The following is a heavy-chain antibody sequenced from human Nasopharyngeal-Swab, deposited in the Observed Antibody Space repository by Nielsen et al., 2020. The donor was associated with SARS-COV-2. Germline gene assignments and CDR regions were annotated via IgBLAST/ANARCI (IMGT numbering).Heavy chain of an antibody. CDR3: ARGRGGSYFSYFEY. CDR2: ISYDASDK. V-gene: IGHV3-30*04. J-gene: IGHJ4*02. Sequence: GESLKISCAASGFTFSSYTIHWVRQAPGKGLEWVAVISYDASDKYYADSVKGRFTLSRDNSKNTVYLQMNSLRAEDTAVYYCARGRGGSYFSYFEYWGQGTLVTVSS. D-gene: IGHD1-26*01. CDR1: GFTFSSYT.